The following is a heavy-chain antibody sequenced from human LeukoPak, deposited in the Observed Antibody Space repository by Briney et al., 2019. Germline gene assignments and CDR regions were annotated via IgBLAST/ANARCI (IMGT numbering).Heavy chain of an antibody. J-gene: IGHJ5*02. CDR3: ARVLYDYVWGSYRTTAKRRNWFDP. V-gene: IGHV4-39*07. Sequence: PSETLSLTCTVSGGSISSSSYYWGWIRQSPGKGLEWIGSIYYSGSTYYNPSLKSRVTISVDRSKNQFSLKLSSVTAADTAVYYCARVLYDYVWGSYRTTAKRRNWFDPWGQGTLVTVSS. D-gene: IGHD3-16*02. CDR1: GGSISSSSYY. CDR2: IYYSGST.